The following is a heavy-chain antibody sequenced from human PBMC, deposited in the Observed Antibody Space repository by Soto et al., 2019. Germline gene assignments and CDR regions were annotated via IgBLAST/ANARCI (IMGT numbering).Heavy chain of an antibody. J-gene: IGHJ4*02. CDR1: ARSISTGGYY. Sequence: SDTLSLTCTVSARSISTGGYYCSWIRQHPWKCLEWIGYIYYSGSTYYNPSLKSRVTISVDTSKNQFSLKLSSVTAADPAVYYCVSLLWFGESPSWYFDYWGQGTLVTVSS. D-gene: IGHD3-10*01. V-gene: IGHV4-31*03. CDR3: VSLLWFGESPSWYFDY. CDR2: IYYSGST.